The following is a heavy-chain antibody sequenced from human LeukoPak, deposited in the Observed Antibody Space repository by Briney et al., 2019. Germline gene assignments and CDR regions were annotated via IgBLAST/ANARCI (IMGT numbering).Heavy chain of an antibody. V-gene: IGHV4-4*07. CDR3: ARDRYYYDSSARYFDY. CDR1: GGSISSYY. D-gene: IGHD3-22*01. CDR2: IHTSGST. Sequence: SETLSLTCTVSGGSISSYYWSWIRQPAGKGLEWIGRIHTSGSTNYSPSLKSRVTMSVDTSKNQLSLKLSSVTAADTAVYYCARDRYYYDSSARYFDYWGQGTLVTVSS. J-gene: IGHJ4*02.